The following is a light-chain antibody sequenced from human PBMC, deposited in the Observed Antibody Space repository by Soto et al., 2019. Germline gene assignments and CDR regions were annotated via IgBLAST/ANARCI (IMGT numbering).Light chain of an antibody. CDR2: DVS. Sequence: QSALTQSPSASGSPGQSVTISCAGTSSDIGGYDSVSWYQQHPGKAPKVMIYDVSKRPSGVPDRFSGSKSGNTASLTVSALQAEDEADYYCSSHRGGDSHVFGTGTKSPS. V-gene: IGLV2-8*01. J-gene: IGLJ1*01. CDR1: SSDIGGYDS. CDR3: SSHRGGDSHV.